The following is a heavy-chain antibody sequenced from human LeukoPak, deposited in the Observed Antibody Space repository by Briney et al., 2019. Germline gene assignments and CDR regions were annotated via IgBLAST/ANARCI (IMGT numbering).Heavy chain of an antibody. CDR2: FYSGGST. Sequence: GGSLRLSCVASGFTVSSNYMSWVRQAPGKGLEWLSVFYSGGSTYYADSVNGRFTMSRDNSKNTLYLQMNGLRVEDTAVCYCARVSPFDYWGQGTQVTVSS. CDR1: GFTVSSNY. V-gene: IGHV3-66*01. J-gene: IGHJ4*02. CDR3: ARVSPFDY.